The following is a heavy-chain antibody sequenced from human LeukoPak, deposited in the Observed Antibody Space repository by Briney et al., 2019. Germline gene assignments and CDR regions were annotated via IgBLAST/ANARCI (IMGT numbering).Heavy chain of an antibody. J-gene: IGHJ4*02. CDR3: AREGRQLVIDY. CDR1: GYTFTSYY. V-gene: IGHV1-46*01. Sequence: ASVKVSCKASGYTFTSYYMHWGRQAPGQGLEWMGIINPSGGSTSYAQKFQGRVTMTRDTSTSTVYMELSSLRSEDTAVYYCAREGRQLVIDYWGQGTLVTVSS. D-gene: IGHD6-13*01. CDR2: INPSGGST.